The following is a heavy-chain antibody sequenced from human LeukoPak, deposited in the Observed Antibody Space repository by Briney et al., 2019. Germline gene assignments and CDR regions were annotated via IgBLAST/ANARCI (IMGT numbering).Heavy chain of an antibody. CDR2: ISGSGGST. V-gene: IGHV3-23*01. CDR3: AKDPSPVLDAISDY. CDR1: GFTFSSYA. D-gene: IGHD3-3*01. J-gene: IGHJ4*02. Sequence: QAGGSLRLSCAASGFTFSSYAMSWVRQAPGKGLGWVSAISGSGGSTYYADSVKGRFTISRDNSKNTLYLQMNSLRAEDTAVCYCAKDPSPVLDAISDYWGQGTLVTVSS.